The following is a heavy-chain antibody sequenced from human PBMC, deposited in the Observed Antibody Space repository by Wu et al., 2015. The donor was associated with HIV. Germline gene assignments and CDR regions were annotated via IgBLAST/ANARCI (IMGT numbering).Heavy chain of an antibody. J-gene: IGHJ3*02. D-gene: IGHD2-15*01. CDR3: ARLGYCSGGTCYPVGALDI. V-gene: IGHV1-18*01. CDR2: ISTYNGNT. CDR1: GYTFFSYG. Sequence: QVQLVQSGAEVKKPGASVKVSCMASGYTFFSYGISWVRQAPGQGLEWMGWISTYNGNTHYAQKLQGRVTMTTDTSTSTAYMELRSLRSDDTAVYYCARLGYCSGGTCYPVGALDIVGPRDKWSPSL.